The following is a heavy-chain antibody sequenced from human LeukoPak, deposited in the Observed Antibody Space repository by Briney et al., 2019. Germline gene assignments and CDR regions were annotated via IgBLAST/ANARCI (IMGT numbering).Heavy chain of an antibody. J-gene: IGHJ4*02. CDR3: ARSTYYDFWSGYFDY. CDR2: IYTSGST. D-gene: IGHD3-3*01. V-gene: IGHV4-61*02. CDR1: GGSISSGSYY. Sequence: SQTLSLTCTVSGGSISSGSYYWSWIRQPAGKGLEWIGRIYTSGSTNYNPSLKSRVTISVDTSKNQFSLKLSSVTAADTAAYYCARSTYYDFWSGYFDYWGQGTLVTVSS.